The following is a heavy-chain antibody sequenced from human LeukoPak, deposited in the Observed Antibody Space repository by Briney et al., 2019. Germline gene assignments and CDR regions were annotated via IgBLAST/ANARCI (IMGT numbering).Heavy chain of an antibody. Sequence: GGSLRLSCAASGFTVSSNYMSWVRQAPGKGLEWVSVIYSGGSTYYADSVKGRFTISRDNSKNTLYLQMNSLRAEDTAVYYCAREGIAVAGTAWGQGTLVTVSS. J-gene: IGHJ5*02. D-gene: IGHD6-19*01. CDR1: GFTVSSNY. CDR2: IYSGGST. V-gene: IGHV3-66*01. CDR3: AREGIAVAGTA.